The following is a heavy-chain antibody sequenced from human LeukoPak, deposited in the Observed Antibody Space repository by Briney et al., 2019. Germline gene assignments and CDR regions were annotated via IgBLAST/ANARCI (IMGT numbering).Heavy chain of an antibody. CDR2: MNPNSGNT. CDR1: GYTFTSYD. D-gene: IGHD6-13*01. Sequence: ASVKVSCKASGYTFTSYDINWVRQATGQGLEWMGWMNPNSGNTGYAQKFQGRVTMTRNTSISTAYMELSSLRSEDTAVYYCAIGNRLYTSSWSALAFDIWGQGTMVTVSS. V-gene: IGHV1-8*01. J-gene: IGHJ3*02. CDR3: AIGNRLYTSSWSALAFDI.